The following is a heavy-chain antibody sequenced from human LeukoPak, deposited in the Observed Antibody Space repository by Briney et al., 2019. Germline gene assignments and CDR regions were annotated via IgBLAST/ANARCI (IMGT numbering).Heavy chain of an antibody. J-gene: IGHJ4*02. CDR2: ISSSSSYI. V-gene: IGHV3-21*01. Sequence: GGSLRLSCAASGFTFSSYSMNWVRQAPGKGLEWVSSISSSSSYIYYADSVKGRFTISRDNAKNSLYLQMNSLRAEDTAVYYCASPRLGRRYFDYWGQGTLVTVSS. CDR1: GFTFSSYS. D-gene: IGHD1-26*01. CDR3: ASPRLGRRYFDY.